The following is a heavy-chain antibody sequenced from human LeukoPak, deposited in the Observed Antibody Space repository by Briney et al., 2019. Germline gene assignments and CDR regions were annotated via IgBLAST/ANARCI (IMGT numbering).Heavy chain of an antibody. CDR3: ARDFGIGSGPAGFDY. J-gene: IGHJ4*02. CDR2: ISAYNGNT. CDR1: GYTFTSYG. D-gene: IGHD2-15*01. Sequence: ASVKVSCKASGYTFTSYGISWVRQAPGQGLEWMGWISAYNGNTNYAQKLQGRVTMTTDTSTSTAYMELRSLISDDTAVYYCARDFGIGSGPAGFDYWGQGTLVTVSS. V-gene: IGHV1-18*01.